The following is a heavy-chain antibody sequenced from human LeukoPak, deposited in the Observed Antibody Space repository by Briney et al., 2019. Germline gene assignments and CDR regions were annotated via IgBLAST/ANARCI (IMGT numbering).Heavy chain of an antibody. CDR2: VYYSGST. J-gene: IGHJ6*02. CDR1: GGSINSYY. V-gene: IGHV4-59*08. Sequence: PSETLSLTCTVSGGSINSYYWSWIRQPPGKGLEWIGYVYYSGSTNYNPSLKSRVTISVDTSKNQFSLKLSSVTASDTAVYYCARLGAAWGPDGMDVWGQGTTVTVSS. D-gene: IGHD4/OR15-4a*01. CDR3: ARLGAAWGPDGMDV.